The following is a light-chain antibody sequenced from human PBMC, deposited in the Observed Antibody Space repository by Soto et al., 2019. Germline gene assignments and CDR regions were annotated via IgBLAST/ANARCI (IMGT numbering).Light chain of an antibody. CDR2: SAS. V-gene: IGKV1-12*01. CDR3: PRT. Sequence: IQMTQSPSSLSASIGDTVTITCRASQGIGVRLAWFQQKPGQAPQYLIQSASTLQSGVQSRFSGSGLGTEFILTINSRQPDCLQVNSFPRTFGQGTRVDLK. J-gene: IGKJ1*01. CDR1: QGIGVR.